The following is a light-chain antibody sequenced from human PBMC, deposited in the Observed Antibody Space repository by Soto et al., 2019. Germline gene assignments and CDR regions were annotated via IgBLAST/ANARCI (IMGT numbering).Light chain of an antibody. Sequence: DIQMTQSPSSLSASVGDRVTITCRASESISSYLNWYQQKSGKAPTLLIYSASSLQSGVPSRFSGSGSGTDFTLTINTLQPEDFATYYCQQTYDTLLFTFGLGTRVDIK. J-gene: IGKJ3*01. CDR2: SAS. CDR1: ESISSY. V-gene: IGKV1-39*01. CDR3: QQTYDTLLFT.